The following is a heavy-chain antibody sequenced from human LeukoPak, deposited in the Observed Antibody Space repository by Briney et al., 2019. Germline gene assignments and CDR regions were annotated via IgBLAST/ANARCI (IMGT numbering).Heavy chain of an antibody. D-gene: IGHD3-22*01. V-gene: IGHV3-20*04. CDR1: GFTFDDYG. J-gene: IGHJ4*02. Sequence: GGSLRLSCAASGFTFDDYGMSWVRQAPGKGLEWVSGINWNGGSTTYADSVKGRFTISRDNSKNKQYLQMNSLRAEDTAVYYCARGSEDYDSSGYYYDLGDYWGQGTLVTVSS. CDR2: INWNGGST. CDR3: ARGSEDYDSSGYYYDLGDY.